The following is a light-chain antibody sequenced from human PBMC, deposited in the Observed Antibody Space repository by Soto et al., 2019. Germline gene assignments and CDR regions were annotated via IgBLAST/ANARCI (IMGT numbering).Light chain of an antibody. Sequence: EIVLTQFPGTLSLSPGERATLSCRASQSVTSSYLAWYQEKPGQAPRLLIYGASSRATGIPDRFSGSGSGTDFTLTISSLQPEDFATYYCQQFNVFGGGTKVDIK. CDR2: GAS. J-gene: IGKJ4*01. CDR1: QSVTSSY. V-gene: IGKV3-20*01. CDR3: QQFNV.